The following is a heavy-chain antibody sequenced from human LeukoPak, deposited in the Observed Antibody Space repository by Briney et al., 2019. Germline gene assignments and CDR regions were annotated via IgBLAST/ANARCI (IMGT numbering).Heavy chain of an antibody. CDR3: ARGVRGRNYYYYYYMDV. CDR1: GGTFSSYA. Sequence: ASVKVSCKASGGTFSSYAISWVRQAPGQGLEWMGGIIPIFGTANYAQKFQGRVTITADKSTSTAYMELSSLRSEDTAVYYCARGVRGRNYYYYYYMDVWGKGTTVTISS. J-gene: IGHJ6*03. V-gene: IGHV1-69*06. CDR2: IIPIFGTA. D-gene: IGHD3-10*01.